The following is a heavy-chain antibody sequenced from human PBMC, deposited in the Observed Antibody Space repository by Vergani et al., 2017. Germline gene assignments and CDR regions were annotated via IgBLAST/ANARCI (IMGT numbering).Heavy chain of an antibody. D-gene: IGHD3-16*02. CDR1: GFTFSSYA. CDR3: AKVGNYEYVWGSYRFLDY. J-gene: IGHJ4*02. Sequence: EVQLLESGGGLVQPGGSLRLSCAASGFTFSSYAMSWVRQAPGKGLEWVSAISGSGGSTYYADSVKGRFTISRDNSKKTLYLQMNSLRAEDTAVYYCAKVGNYEYVWGSYRFLDYWGQGTLVTVSS. CDR2: ISGSGGST. V-gene: IGHV3-23*01.